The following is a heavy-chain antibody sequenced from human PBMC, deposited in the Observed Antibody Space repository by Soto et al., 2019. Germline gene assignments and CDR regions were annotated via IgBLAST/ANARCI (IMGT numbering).Heavy chain of an antibody. J-gene: IGHJ3*02. CDR1: EFTFSSYG. CDR3: AKDRAFWSGTHDAFDI. CDR2: ISYDGSNK. V-gene: IGHV3-30*18. Sequence: QPGGSLRLSCGASEFTFSSYGMHWVRQAPGKGLEWLSVISYDGSNKYYTDSVKGRFTISRDNSKNTLYLQMNSLRGEDTAVYYCAKDRAFWSGTHDAFDIWGQGTMVTVSS. D-gene: IGHD3-3*01.